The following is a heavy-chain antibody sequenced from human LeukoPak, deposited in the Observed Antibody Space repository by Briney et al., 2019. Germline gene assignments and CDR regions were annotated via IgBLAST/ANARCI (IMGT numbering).Heavy chain of an antibody. Sequence: GGSLRLSCAASGFTFASYAMSWVRQVPGKGLERVSSISDDGGATYYADSVKGRFTISRDNAKNSLYLQMNSLRAEDTAVYYCARDDIVVVPAAAYYYYGMDVWGQGTTVTVSS. CDR1: GFTFASYA. V-gene: IGHV3-23*01. D-gene: IGHD2-2*01. CDR2: ISDDGGAT. J-gene: IGHJ6*02. CDR3: ARDDIVVVPAAAYYYYGMDV.